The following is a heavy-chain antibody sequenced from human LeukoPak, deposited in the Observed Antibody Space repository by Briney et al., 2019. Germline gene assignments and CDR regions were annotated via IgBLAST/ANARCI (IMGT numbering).Heavy chain of an antibody. CDR3: ASHLWVFGVVITPFDY. CDR1: GFTFSDYY. Sequence: GGSLRLSCAASGFTFSDYYMSWIRQAPGKGLEWVSYISSSGSTIYYADSVKGRFTISRDNAKNSLYLQMNSLRAEVTAVYYCASHLWVFGVVITPFDYWGQGTLVTVSS. CDR2: ISSSGSTI. D-gene: IGHD3-3*01. V-gene: IGHV3-11*04. J-gene: IGHJ4*02.